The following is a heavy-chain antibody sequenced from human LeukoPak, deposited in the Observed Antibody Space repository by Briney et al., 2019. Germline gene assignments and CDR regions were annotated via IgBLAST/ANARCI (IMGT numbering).Heavy chain of an antibody. CDR3: AAVAGPNPDDAFDI. V-gene: IGHV1-58*02. J-gene: IGHJ3*02. D-gene: IGHD6-19*01. Sequence: SVKVSCKASGFTFTSSAMQWVRQARGQRLEWIGWIVVGSGNTNYAQKFQERVTITRDMSTSTAYMELSSLRSEDTAVYYCAAVAGPNPDDAFDIWGQGTMVTVSS. CDR2: IVVGSGNT. CDR1: GFTFTSSA.